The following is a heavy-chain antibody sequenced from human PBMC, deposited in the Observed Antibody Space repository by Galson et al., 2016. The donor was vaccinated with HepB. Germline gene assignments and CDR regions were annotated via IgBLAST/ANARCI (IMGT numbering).Heavy chain of an antibody. CDR3: ARVCVGWLDY. CDR1: GFTFSRYG. D-gene: IGHD6-19*01. J-gene: IGHJ4*02. CDR2: IWYDGSNK. V-gene: IGHV3-33*07. Sequence: SLRLSCAASGFTFSRYGMYWVRQAPGKGLEWVAVIWYDGSNKHYADSVKGRFTISRDNSKNTLYLQMNSLRAKDTAVYYCARVCVGWLDYWGQGTLVTVSS.